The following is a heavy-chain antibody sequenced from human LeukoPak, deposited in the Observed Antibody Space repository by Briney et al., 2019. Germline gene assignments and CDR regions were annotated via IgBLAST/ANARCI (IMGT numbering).Heavy chain of an antibody. V-gene: IGHV3-74*01. Sequence: GGSLRLFCGASGFSFSSNWMHWVRQGPGKGPVWVSRISNDGSSTSYADSVKGRFTISRDNAKNTLSLQMNSLRAEDTAVYYCARDRWGSFDLWGRGTLVTVSS. J-gene: IGHJ2*01. CDR1: GFSFSSNW. D-gene: IGHD4-23*01. CDR2: ISNDGSST. CDR3: ARDRWGSFDL.